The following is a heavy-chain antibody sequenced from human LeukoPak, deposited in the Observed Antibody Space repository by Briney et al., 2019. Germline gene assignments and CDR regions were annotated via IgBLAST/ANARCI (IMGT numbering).Heavy chain of an antibody. V-gene: IGHV3-30*03. CDR1: GFTFSSYG. Sequence: PGRSLRLSCAASGFTFSSYGMHWVRQAPGKGLEWVAVISYDGSNKYYADSVKGRFTISRDNSKNTLYLQVNSLRAEDTAVYYCAASAWDYWGQGTLVTVSS. CDR2: ISYDGSNK. CDR3: AASAWDY. J-gene: IGHJ4*02. D-gene: IGHD3-10*01.